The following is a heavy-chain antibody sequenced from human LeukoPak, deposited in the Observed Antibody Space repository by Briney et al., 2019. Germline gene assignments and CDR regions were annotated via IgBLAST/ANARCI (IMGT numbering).Heavy chain of an antibody. CDR2: TYYRSKWYN. Sequence: SQTLSLTCAISGDSVSNNIAAWNWIRQSPSRGLEWLGRTYYRSKWYNDYAASVKSRITINPDTSKNQFSLQLDSVTPEDTAVYYCARQLLSPNWFDPWGQGTLVTVSS. J-gene: IGHJ5*02. CDR1: GDSVSNNIAA. D-gene: IGHD2-21*02. CDR3: ARQLLSPNWFDP. V-gene: IGHV6-1*01.